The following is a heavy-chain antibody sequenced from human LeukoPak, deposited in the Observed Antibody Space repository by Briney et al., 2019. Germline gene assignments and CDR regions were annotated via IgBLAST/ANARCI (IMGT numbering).Heavy chain of an antibody. J-gene: IGHJ4*02. CDR2: IYYSGST. CDR3: ARGRLGGSGSYYNVLDY. CDR1: GGSISSYY. Sequence: PSETLSLTCTVSGGSISSYYWSWIRQSPGEGLEWIGYIYYSGSTNYNPSLKSRVTISVDTSRNQFSLKLSSVTAADTAVYYCARGRLGGSGSYYNVLDYWGQGTLVTVSS. D-gene: IGHD3-10*01. V-gene: IGHV4-59*01.